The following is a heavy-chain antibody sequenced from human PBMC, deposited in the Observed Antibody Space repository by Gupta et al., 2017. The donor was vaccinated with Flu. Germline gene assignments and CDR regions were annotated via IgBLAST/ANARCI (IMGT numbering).Heavy chain of an antibody. J-gene: IGHJ4*02. CDR1: GLTFSSYA. CDR2: VIPVFGPT. Sequence: QVQLMQSGTVVKKSGSSVKVPCPAVGLTFSSYATHWVRQTPARGLEQMGGVIPVFGPTIYAQRFQGRVTITADESTSTAYMELSSLTSDDTAFYYCARKAGGHCSGDTCYSFDYWGQGTLVTVSS. V-gene: IGHV1-69*01. D-gene: IGHD2-15*01. CDR3: ARKAGGHCSGDTCYSFDY.